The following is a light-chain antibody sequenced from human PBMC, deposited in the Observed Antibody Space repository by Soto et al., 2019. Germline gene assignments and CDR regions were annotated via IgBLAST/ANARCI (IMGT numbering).Light chain of an antibody. Sequence: EIVMAQSPATLSVSPGERAALSCRASQSVNNNLAWYQQKPGQTPRLIIYDASTRATGIPARFSGSESGTEFTLTISSLQSEDFAVYYCQQYNNWPPLTFGGGTKVEIK. CDR2: DAS. V-gene: IGKV3-15*01. CDR3: QQYNNWPPLT. CDR1: QSVNNN. J-gene: IGKJ4*01.